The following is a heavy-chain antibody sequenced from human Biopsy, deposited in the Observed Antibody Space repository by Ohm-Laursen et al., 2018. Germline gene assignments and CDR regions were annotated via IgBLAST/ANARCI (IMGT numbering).Heavy chain of an antibody. Sequence: SDTLSLTWTVDGGSFSGYDWTWIRQPPGKGLEWVGEFSHTGTTIYNPSLKSRLTISVDKSKNHFSLRLTSVTAADTAVYYCARHIGSSWEWAFDIWGRGTMVTVSS. V-gene: IGHV4-34*01. J-gene: IGHJ3*02. CDR3: ARHIGSSWEWAFDI. D-gene: IGHD6-13*01. CDR2: FSHTGTT. CDR1: GGSFSGYD.